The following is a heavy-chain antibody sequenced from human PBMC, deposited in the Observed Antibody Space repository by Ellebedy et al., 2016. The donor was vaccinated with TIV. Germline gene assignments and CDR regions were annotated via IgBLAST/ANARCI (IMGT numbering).Heavy chain of an antibody. CDR2: INAGNGNT. V-gene: IGHV1-3*01. Sequence: ASVKVSXXASGYTFTSYYMHWVRQAPGQGLEWMGWINAGNGNTKYSQKFQGRVTITRDTSASTAYMELSSLRSEDTAVYYCARVSFCISTSCLEYWGQGTLVTVSS. J-gene: IGHJ4*02. CDR3: ARVSFCISTSCLEY. CDR1: GYTFTSYY. D-gene: IGHD2-2*01.